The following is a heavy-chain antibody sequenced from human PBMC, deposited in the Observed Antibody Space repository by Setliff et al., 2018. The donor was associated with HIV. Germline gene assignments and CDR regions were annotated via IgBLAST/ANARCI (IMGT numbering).Heavy chain of an antibody. J-gene: IGHJ4*02. CDR3: ARKGSSSRSQEYYYDF. V-gene: IGHV4-28*06. Sequence: SETLSLTCTVSGGSISTSNWWGWIRQTPGKGLEWIGYIYYSGSTNYNPSLKSRVTMSLDTSKNQFSLKLNSVTAFDTAVYYCARKGSSSRSQEYYYDFWGQGTLVTV. CDR1: GGSISTSNW. D-gene: IGHD6-13*01. CDR2: IYYSGST.